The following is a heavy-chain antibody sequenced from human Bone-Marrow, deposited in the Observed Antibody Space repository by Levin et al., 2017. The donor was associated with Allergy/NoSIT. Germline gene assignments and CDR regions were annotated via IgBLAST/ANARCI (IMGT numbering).Heavy chain of an antibody. CDR3: AKDISRRGLAMPDQ. V-gene: IGHV3-43*01. CDR1: GFNFADYT. Sequence: PGESLKISCVASGFNFADYTMHWVRQSPRKGLEWVSLLSWDGGTTAYAASVQGRFIVSRGSTSNSIYLQMNSLRIDDSALYYCAKDISRRGLAMPDQWGQGTLVTVSP. J-gene: IGHJ4*02. D-gene: IGHD3/OR15-3a*01. CDR2: LSWDGGTT.